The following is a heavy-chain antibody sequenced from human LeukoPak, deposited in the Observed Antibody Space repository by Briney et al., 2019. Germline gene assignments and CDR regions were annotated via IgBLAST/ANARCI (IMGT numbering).Heavy chain of an antibody. Sequence: PGGSLRLSCAASGFTFGSYWMNWVRQAPGKGLEWVANIKQDGSEKSYLDSVKGRFTISRDNAKNSLYLQMNSLRAEDTAVYYCAVDVMATATFDYWGQGTLVTVSS. CDR1: GFTFGSYW. D-gene: IGHD5-24*01. V-gene: IGHV3-7*01. CDR2: IKQDGSEK. CDR3: AVDVMATATFDY. J-gene: IGHJ4*02.